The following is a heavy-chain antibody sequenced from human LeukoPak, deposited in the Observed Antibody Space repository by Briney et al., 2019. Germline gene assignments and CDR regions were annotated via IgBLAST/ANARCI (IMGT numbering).Heavy chain of an antibody. CDR2: INPSGGST. CDR3: ANNTYCYDIPIFDF. D-gene: IGHD5-18*01. V-gene: IGHV1-46*01. Sequence: ASVKVSCKASGYTFISYYIFWVRQAPGQGLEWMGIINPSGGSTTYAQKFQGRVTMTRDTSTNSVYMELSSLRSEDTAVYYCANNTYCYDIPIFDFWGQGSLVTVSS. J-gene: IGHJ4*02. CDR1: GYTFISYY.